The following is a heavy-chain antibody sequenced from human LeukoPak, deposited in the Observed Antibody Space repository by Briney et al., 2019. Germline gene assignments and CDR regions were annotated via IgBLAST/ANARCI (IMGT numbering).Heavy chain of an antibody. J-gene: IGHJ4*02. CDR1: GGTFSSYA. Sequence: SVKVSCKASGGTFSSYAISWVRQAPGQRPEWMGRIIPILGIANYAQKFQGRVTITADKSTSTAYIELSSLRSEDTAVYYGARGSKGGATFDYWGQGTLVTVSS. CDR3: ARGSKGGATFDY. V-gene: IGHV1-69*04. D-gene: IGHD1-26*01. CDR2: IIPILGIA.